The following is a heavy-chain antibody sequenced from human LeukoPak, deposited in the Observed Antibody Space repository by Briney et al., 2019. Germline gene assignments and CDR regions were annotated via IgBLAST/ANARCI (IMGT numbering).Heavy chain of an antibody. Sequence: PSETLSLTCTVSGGSISSGGYYWSWIRQHPGKGLEWIGYIYYSGSTYYNPSLKSRVTISVDTSKNQFSLKLSSVTAADTAVYYCASGPYYDFWSGYYSRSYGMDVWGQGTTVTVSS. V-gene: IGHV4-31*03. CDR3: ASGPYYDFWSGYYSRSYGMDV. D-gene: IGHD3-3*01. CDR1: GGSISSGGYY. CDR2: IYYSGST. J-gene: IGHJ6*02.